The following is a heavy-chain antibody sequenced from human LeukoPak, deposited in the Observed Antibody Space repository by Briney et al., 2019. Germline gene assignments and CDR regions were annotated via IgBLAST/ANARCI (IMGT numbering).Heavy chain of an antibody. V-gene: IGHV3-11*04. CDR2: ISSSGSTK. J-gene: IGHJ4*02. D-gene: IGHD1-26*01. CDR1: GFTLSDYY. Sequence: GGSLRLSCAASGFTLSDYYMSWIRQAPGKGLEWVSYISSSGSTKDYADSVKGRFTISRDNAKNSLSLQMKSLRAEDTTVYYCARDMGYSGSWPGYFDYWGQGVLVTVSS. CDR3: ARDMGYSGSWPGYFDY.